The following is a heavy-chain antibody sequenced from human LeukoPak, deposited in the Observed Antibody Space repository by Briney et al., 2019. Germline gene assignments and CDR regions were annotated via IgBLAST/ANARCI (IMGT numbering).Heavy chain of an antibody. Sequence: SETLSLTCAVYGGSFSGYYWSWIRQPPGKGLEWIGEISHSGSTNYNPSLKSRVTISVDTSKNQFSLKLNSVTAADTAVYYCATCRDEFGDYGFTSWGQGTLVTVSS. D-gene: IGHD4-17*01. J-gene: IGHJ5*02. CDR3: ATCRDEFGDYGFTS. CDR2: ISHSGST. CDR1: GGSFSGYY. V-gene: IGHV4-34*01.